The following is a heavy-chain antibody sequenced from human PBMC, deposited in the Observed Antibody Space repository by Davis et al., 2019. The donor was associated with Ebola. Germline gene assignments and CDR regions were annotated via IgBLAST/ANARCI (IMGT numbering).Heavy chain of an antibody. CDR3: ARDAGFWGIAMDV. Sequence: AASVKVSCKASGYTLTSYAMHWVRQAPGQRLEWMGWINAGNGHTKYSQKLQGRVTIFWDTSASSAYMELSSLRSEDTAVYYCARDAGFWGIAMDVWGQGTTVTVSS. CDR2: INAGNGHT. CDR1: GYTLTSYA. D-gene: IGHD3-16*01. V-gene: IGHV1-3*01. J-gene: IGHJ6*02.